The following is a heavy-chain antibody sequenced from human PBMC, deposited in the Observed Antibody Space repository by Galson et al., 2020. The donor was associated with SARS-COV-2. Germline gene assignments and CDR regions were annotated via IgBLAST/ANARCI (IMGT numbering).Heavy chain of an antibody. CDR3: VRVREDHIGEAYDI. CDR2: ITSRSSFI. J-gene: IGHJ3*02. D-gene: IGHD3-10*01. CDR1: GFTFNTYS. V-gene: IGHV3-21*01. Sequence: GESLKISCAASGFTFNTYSMNWVRQAPGKGLEWVSSITSRSSFIYYANSVKGRFTISRDNAKNSLYLQMNSLRAEDTAVYYCVRVREDHIGEAYDIWGQGTRVTVSS.